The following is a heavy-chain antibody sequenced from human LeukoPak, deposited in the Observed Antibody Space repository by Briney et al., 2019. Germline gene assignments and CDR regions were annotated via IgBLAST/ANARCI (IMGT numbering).Heavy chain of an antibody. Sequence: AGGSLRLSCAASGFTFSSYGMHWVRQAPGKGLEWVAVIWYDGSNKYYADSVKGRFTISRDNSKNTLYLQMNSLRAEDTAVYYCATHPNRITIFGVVRLAWFDPWGQGTLVTVSS. D-gene: IGHD3-3*01. CDR3: ATHPNRITIFGVVRLAWFDP. V-gene: IGHV3-33*01. CDR2: IWYDGSNK. CDR1: GFTFSSYG. J-gene: IGHJ5*02.